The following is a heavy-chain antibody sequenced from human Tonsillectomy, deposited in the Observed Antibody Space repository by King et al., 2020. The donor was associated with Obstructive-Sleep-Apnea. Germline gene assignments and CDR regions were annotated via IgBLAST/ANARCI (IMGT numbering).Heavy chain of an antibody. CDR3: TKARSTLRGACDS. V-gene: IGHV3-9*01. J-gene: IGHJ4*02. D-gene: IGHD3-16*01. Sequence: VQLVESGGGLVQTGRSLRLSCAASGFNFNNYAMYWVRQAPGKGLEWVSGISWDSNIIDYEDSVKGRFTISRDNAKNSLFLHMTGLRDDDTAFYYCTKARSTLRGACDSWGPGTLAT. CDR2: ISWDSNII. CDR1: GFNFNNYA.